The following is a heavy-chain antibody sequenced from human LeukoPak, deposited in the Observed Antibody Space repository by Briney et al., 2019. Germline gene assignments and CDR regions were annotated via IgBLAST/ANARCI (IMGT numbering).Heavy chain of an antibody. J-gene: IGHJ4*02. D-gene: IGHD3-9*01. CDR1: GFTFSSYA. CDR3: AKDLRGYFDWFGDDY. CDR2: ISGSGGST. Sequence: GGSLRLSCAASGFTFSSYAMSWVRQAPGKGLEWVSAISGSGGSTYYADSVKGRFTISRDNSKNTLYLQMNSLRAEDTAVYYCAKDLRGYFDWFGDDYWGQGTLVTVSS. V-gene: IGHV3-23*01.